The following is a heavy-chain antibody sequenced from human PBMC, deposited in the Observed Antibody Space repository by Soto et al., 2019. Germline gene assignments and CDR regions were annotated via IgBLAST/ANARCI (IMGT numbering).Heavy chain of an antibody. CDR2: MNPNSGNT. V-gene: IGHV1-8*01. J-gene: IGHJ3*02. CDR1: GYTFTSYD. D-gene: IGHD1-7*01. CDR3: ARWLELKDAFDI. Sequence: ASVKVSCKASGYTFTSYDINWVRQATGQGLEWMRWMNPNSGNTGYAQKFQGRVTMTRNTSISTAYMELSSLRSEDTAVYYCARWLELKDAFDIWGQGTMVTVSS.